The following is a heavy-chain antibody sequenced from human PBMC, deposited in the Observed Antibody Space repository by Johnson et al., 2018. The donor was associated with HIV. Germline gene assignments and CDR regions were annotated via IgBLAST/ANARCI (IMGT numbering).Heavy chain of an antibody. D-gene: IGHD1-26*01. CDR3: AKALGWELSI. V-gene: IGHV3-30*04. J-gene: IGHJ3*02. CDR1: GFTFSSYA. CDR2: ISYDGSNK. Sequence: QVQLVESGGGLVQPGGSLRLSCAASGFTFSSYAMHWVRQAPGKGLEWVAVISYDGSNKYYADSVKGRFTISRDNSKNTLYLQMNSLRAEDTAVYYCAKALGWELSIWGQGTMVTVSS.